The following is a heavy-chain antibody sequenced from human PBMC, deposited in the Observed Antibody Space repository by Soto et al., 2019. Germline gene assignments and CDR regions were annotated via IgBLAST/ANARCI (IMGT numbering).Heavy chain of an antibody. V-gene: IGHV1-2*04. D-gene: IGHD3-3*01. Sequence: GASVKVSCKASGYTFTGYYMHWVRQAPGQGLERMGWINPNSGGTNYAQKFQGWVTMTRDTSISTAYMELSRLRSDDTAVYYCAREVRFLEWLPTSYDYYYMDVWGKGTTVTVSS. J-gene: IGHJ6*03. CDR2: INPNSGGT. CDR3: AREVRFLEWLPTSYDYYYMDV. CDR1: GYTFTGYY.